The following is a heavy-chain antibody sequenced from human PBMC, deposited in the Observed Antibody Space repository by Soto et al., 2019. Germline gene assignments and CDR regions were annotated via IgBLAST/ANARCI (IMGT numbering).Heavy chain of an antibody. Sequence: EVQLVESGGGLVQPGESLTLSCAASGFTFSSYWMHWVRQAPGKGLVWVSRIKSDGSGTYYAASVKGRLINSRDNAQSTLYLTMNTLRVEVTAVYFCARGDGDPYYCYGYLGRHWGQGTLFTVSS. CDR1: GFTFSSYW. D-gene: IGHD5-18*01. CDR2: IKSDGSGT. CDR3: ARGDGDPYYCYGYLGRH. J-gene: IGHJ1*01. V-gene: IGHV3-74*01.